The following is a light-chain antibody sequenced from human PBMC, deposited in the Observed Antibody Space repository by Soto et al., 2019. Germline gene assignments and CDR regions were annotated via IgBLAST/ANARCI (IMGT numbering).Light chain of an antibody. J-gene: IGKJ5*01. V-gene: IGKV3-20*01. CDR2: GAS. Sequence: EIVLTQSPGTLSLSPGERATLSCRASQSVSSSYLAWYQQKPGQAPRLLIYGASSRATGIPDWFSGSGSGTDFTLTISRLEPEDFAVSYCQQYGSSPITFGQWTRLAIK. CDR1: QSVSSSY. CDR3: QQYGSSPIT.